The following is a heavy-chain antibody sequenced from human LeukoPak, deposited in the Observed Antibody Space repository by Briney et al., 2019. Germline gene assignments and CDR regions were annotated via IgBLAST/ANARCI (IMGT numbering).Heavy chain of an antibody. Sequence: SETVSLTCTVSGGSISNSYWNWIRQPPGKGLEWIGYIYYSGTTKYNPSLRSRVTISVDTSKNQFSLRLTSVTAADTAVYYCARGFDSKSTYFDYWGHGNLVTVSS. CDR2: IYYSGTT. CDR1: GGSISNSY. V-gene: IGHV4-59*01. D-gene: IGHD5-12*01. CDR3: ARGFDSKSTYFDY. J-gene: IGHJ4*01.